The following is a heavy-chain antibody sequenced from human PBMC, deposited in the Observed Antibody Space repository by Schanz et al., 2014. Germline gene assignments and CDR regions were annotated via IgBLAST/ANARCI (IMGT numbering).Heavy chain of an antibody. V-gene: IGHV3-23*04. J-gene: IGHJ5*01. CDR1: GFTFSIYG. CDR3: SKDKQGSRSDDS. Sequence: VQLVESGGGLVKPGGSLRLSCAASGFTFSIYGMSWARQTPGKGLEWVSSITTGGNTYYRDSVKGRFIVSRDNSKNTLYLEMNRLRVDDTAVYYCSKDKQGSRSDDSWGQGTLVTVSS. D-gene: IGHD2-15*01. CDR2: ITTGGNT.